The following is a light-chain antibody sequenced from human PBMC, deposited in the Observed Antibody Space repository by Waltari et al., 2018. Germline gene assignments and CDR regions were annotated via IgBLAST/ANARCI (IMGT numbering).Light chain of an antibody. V-gene: IGKV1-5*03. Sequence: DIQLTQSPSTLSASVGDRVTITCRASESISTWLAWYQQRPGQAPNLLIYKASSLQSGVPPRFSDTGSGTEFTLTISSLQPDDFGTYYCQQYNNYPKTFGQGTKVEVK. CDR1: ESISTW. J-gene: IGKJ1*01. CDR3: QQYNNYPKT. CDR2: KAS.